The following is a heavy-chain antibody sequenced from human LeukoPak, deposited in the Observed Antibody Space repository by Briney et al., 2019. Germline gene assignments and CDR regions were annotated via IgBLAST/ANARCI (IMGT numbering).Heavy chain of an antibody. CDR3: ARDHPLTGTTEFGWFDP. CDR2: ISYDGSNK. V-gene: IGHV3-30*03. J-gene: IGHJ5*02. Sequence: GGSLRLSCAASGFTFSSYGMHWVRQAPGKGLEWVAVISYDGSNKYYADSVKGRFTISRDNSKNTLYLQMNSLRAEDTAVYYCARDHPLTGTTEFGWFDPWGQGTLVTVSS. CDR1: GFTFSSYG. D-gene: IGHD1-7*01.